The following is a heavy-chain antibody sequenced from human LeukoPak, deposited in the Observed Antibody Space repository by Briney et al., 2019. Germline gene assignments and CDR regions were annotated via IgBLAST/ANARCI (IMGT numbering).Heavy chain of an antibody. D-gene: IGHD6-19*01. Sequence: GGSLRLSCAASGFTVSDNYMSWVRQAPGKGLEWVSVIYSGGSTYYADSVKGRFTISRDNSRNTLYLQMNSLRAEDTAVYYCARDLAVGGILDAFDIWGQGTMVTVSS. CDR3: ARDLAVGGILDAFDI. V-gene: IGHV3-66*01. CDR2: IYSGGST. CDR1: GFTVSDNY. J-gene: IGHJ3*02.